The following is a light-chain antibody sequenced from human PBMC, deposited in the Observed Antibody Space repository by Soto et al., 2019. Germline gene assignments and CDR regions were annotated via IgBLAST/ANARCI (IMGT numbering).Light chain of an antibody. Sequence: QAVVTQPPSVSGAPGQRVTIFCTGSSSNIGAGYDVHWYQQLPGTAPKVLIYGNNNRPSGVPDRFSGSKSGTSASLAITGLRAEDEADYYCQSHDTSLSGHVVFGGGTKLTVL. V-gene: IGLV1-40*01. CDR3: QSHDTSLSGHVV. J-gene: IGLJ2*01. CDR1: SSNIGAGYD. CDR2: GNN.